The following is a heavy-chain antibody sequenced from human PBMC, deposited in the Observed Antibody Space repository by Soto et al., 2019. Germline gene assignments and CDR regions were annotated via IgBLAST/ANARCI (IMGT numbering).Heavy chain of an antibody. CDR3: TRDLGWDVDTPIFDY. Sequence: ASVKVSCKASGYSFPSYGITWVRQAPGQGLQWMGWISGHNGITNFAQKFQGRATMTTDTSTSTAYMELRSLRSDDTAVYYCTRDLGWDVDTPIFDYWGQGTLVTVSS. CDR2: ISGHNGIT. D-gene: IGHD5-18*01. J-gene: IGHJ4*02. V-gene: IGHV1-18*01. CDR1: GYSFPSYG.